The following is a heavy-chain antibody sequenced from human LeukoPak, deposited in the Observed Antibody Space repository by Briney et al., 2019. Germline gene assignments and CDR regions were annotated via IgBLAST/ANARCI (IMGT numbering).Heavy chain of an antibody. CDR3: ARLFSSGLDPIDY. V-gene: IGHV4-59*01. CDR2: IYYSGST. Sequence: SETLSLTCTVPGGSISSYYWSWIRQPPGKGLEWIGYIYYSGSTNYNPSLKSRVTISVDTSKNQFSLKLSSVTAADTAVYYCARLFSSGLDPIDYWGQGTLVTVSS. CDR1: GGSISSYY. D-gene: IGHD6-19*01. J-gene: IGHJ4*02.